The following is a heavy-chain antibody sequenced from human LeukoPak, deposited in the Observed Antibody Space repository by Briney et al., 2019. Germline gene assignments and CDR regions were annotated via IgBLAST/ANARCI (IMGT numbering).Heavy chain of an antibody. CDR1: GFTFSSYS. V-gene: IGHV3-21*01. CDR2: ISSSSSYI. Sequence: PGGSLRLSCAASGFTFSSYSMNWVRQAPGKGLEWVSSISSSSSYIYYADSVKGRFTISRDNAKNSLYLQMNSLRAEDTAVYYCAGEGSEGYSYGPPDYWGQGTLVTVSS. CDR3: AGEGSEGYSYGPPDY. D-gene: IGHD5-18*01. J-gene: IGHJ4*02.